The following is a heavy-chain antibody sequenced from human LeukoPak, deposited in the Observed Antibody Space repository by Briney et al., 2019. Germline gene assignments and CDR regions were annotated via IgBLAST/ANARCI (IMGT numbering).Heavy chain of an antibody. CDR3: VRVGYCSGGGCQGRDWFDP. V-gene: IGHV3-7*01. CDR1: AFMFSDYW. J-gene: IGHJ5*02. CDR2: IKGDGSNK. D-gene: IGHD2-15*01. Sequence: GGSLRLSCAGSAFMFSDYWMAWVRLAPGKGLECVANIKGDGSNKYYVDSVEGRFTISRDNAKSSLYLQMNSLRVDDTAVYYCVRVGYCSGGGCQGRDWFDPWGQGTLVTVSP.